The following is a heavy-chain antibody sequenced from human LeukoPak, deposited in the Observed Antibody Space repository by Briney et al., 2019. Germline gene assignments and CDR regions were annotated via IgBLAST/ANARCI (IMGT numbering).Heavy chain of an antibody. Sequence: ASVKVSCKASGGTFSSYAISWVRQAPGQGLESMGGIIPIFGTANYAQNFQGRVTITADESTSTAYMGLSSLRSEDTAVYYCAREVWRGGGGYVLFDYWGQGTLVTVSS. CDR1: GGTFSSYA. J-gene: IGHJ4*02. D-gene: IGHD2-15*01. CDR2: IIPIFGTA. V-gene: IGHV1-69*13. CDR3: AREVWRGGGGYVLFDY.